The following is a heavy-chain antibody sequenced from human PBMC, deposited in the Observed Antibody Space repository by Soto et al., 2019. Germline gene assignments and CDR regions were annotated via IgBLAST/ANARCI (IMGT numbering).Heavy chain of an antibody. J-gene: IGHJ4*02. D-gene: IGHD6-13*01. Sequence: QVQLVESGGGVVQPGGSLRLSCAASGFTFSTSVIHWVRQAPGYGLEWMEIISYGGVNKYYADSVMGRFTISRDISESTLSVQMNSLRTEDTAVYYWAREEFEAGRGHFDYWGQATLVSVSS. CDR2: ISYGGVNK. V-gene: IGHV3-30-3*01. CDR1: GFTFSTSV. CDR3: AREEFEAGRGHFDY.